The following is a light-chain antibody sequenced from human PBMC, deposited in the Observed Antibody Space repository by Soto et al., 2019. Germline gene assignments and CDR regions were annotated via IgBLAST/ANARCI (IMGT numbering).Light chain of an antibody. CDR2: GIS. V-gene: IGKV3-20*01. CDR1: QTVTRSY. CDR3: HKYDGSPIN. Sequence: EIVLTQSPVTLSLSPGEIATLSCSASQTVTRSYLAWYQHKPGQAPRLLISGISRRAPGIPDRFSGDGSGTDFTLTISRLEPEDYAVYYCHKYDGSPINFGQGTRLEIK. J-gene: IGKJ5*01.